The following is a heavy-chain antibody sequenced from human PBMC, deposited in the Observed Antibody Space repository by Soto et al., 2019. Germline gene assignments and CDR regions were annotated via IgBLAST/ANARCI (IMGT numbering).Heavy chain of an antibody. CDR1: GFTFSSSA. D-gene: IGHD4-4*01. J-gene: IGHJ2*01. CDR3: ARPLWRDDYNWGYFDL. CDR2: ISYDGSTK. V-gene: IGHV3-30-3*01. Sequence: QVQLVESGGGVVQPGRSLRLSCAASGFTFSSSAMHWVRQVPGKGLEWVAVISYDGSTKYYADSVKGRFTISRDNSKNTLYLQMNSLRAEDTAVYYCARPLWRDDYNWGYFDLWGRGTLVTVSS.